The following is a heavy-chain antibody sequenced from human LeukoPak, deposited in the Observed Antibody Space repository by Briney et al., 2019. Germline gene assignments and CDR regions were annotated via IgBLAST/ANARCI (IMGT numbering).Heavy chain of an antibody. V-gene: IGHV4-38-2*02. CDR3: ARMFRSSWYINWFDP. D-gene: IGHD6-13*01. J-gene: IGHJ5*02. CDR2: IYHSGST. CDR1: GYSISSGYF. Sequence: SETLSLTCTGSGYSISSGYFLGWVRQPPGKGLEWIGSIYHSGSTSYNPSLKSRLTISVDTSKNQFSLKLNFVTAADTAMYYCARMFRSSWYINWFDPWGQGTLVTVSS.